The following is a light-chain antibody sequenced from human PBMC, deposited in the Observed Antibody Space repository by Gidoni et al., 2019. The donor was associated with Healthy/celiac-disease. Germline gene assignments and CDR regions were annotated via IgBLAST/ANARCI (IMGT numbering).Light chain of an antibody. CDR3: MQALQTRYT. CDR2: LGS. V-gene: IGKV2-28*01. Sequence: IAMTLSPLSLPVTPGEPASITCRSSQSLLHSNGYNYLDWYLQKPGQAPQLLIYLGSNRASGVPDRFSGSGSGTDFTLKISRVEAEDVGVYYCMQALQTRYTFGQGTKLEIK. CDR1: QSLLHSNGYNY. J-gene: IGKJ2*01.